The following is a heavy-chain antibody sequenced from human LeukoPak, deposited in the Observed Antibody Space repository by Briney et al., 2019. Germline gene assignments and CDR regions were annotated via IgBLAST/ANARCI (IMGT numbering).Heavy chain of an antibody. Sequence: GGSLRLSCAASGFTFSNYAMSWVRQAPGKGLEWVSSITGSGGSTYYADSVKGRFTISRDNSKNTLYLQMNSLRAEDTAVYYCAKDRGPSIAAAGQYYYYGMDVWGQGTTVTVSS. CDR3: AKDRGPSIAAAGQYYYYGMDV. CDR1: GFTFSNYA. D-gene: IGHD6-13*01. CDR2: ITGSGGST. J-gene: IGHJ6*02. V-gene: IGHV3-23*01.